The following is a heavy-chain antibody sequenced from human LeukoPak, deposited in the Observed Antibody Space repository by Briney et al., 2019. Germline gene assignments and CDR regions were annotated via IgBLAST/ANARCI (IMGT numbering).Heavy chain of an antibody. Sequence: GGSLRLSCVASGFTFKSYVMNWVRQAPEKGLEWVANIKQDGSEKYYVDSVKGRFTISRDNAKNSLYLQMNSLRAEDTAVYYCARDPNQYYYDSSGYYYGYWGQGTLVTVSS. J-gene: IGHJ4*02. CDR1: GFTFKSYV. D-gene: IGHD3-22*01. CDR2: IKQDGSEK. V-gene: IGHV3-7*01. CDR3: ARDPNQYYYDSSGYYYGY.